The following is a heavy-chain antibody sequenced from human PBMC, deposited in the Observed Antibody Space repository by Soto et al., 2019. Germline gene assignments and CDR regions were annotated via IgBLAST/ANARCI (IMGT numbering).Heavy chain of an antibody. J-gene: IGHJ4*02. V-gene: IGHV3-23*01. Sequence: EVQLLESGGRLVQPGGSLRLSCAPSGFSFSIYAMNWVRQAPGKGLEWVSGISGGGGSTYYADSVKGRFTISRDNSKNTLYLQMNSLRVEDMAVYYCAKDPTSYDSSAQFDSWGQGTLVTVSS. D-gene: IGHD3-22*01. CDR3: AKDPTSYDSSAQFDS. CDR1: GFSFSIYA. CDR2: ISGGGGST.